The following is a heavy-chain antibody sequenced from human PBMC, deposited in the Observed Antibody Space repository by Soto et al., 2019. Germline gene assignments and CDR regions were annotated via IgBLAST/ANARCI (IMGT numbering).Heavy chain of an antibody. Sequence: GGSLRLSCAASGFTFSSYTMNWVRQAPGKGLEWVSTFVGSTGSTFYADSVEGRFTISRDDSKNTLYLQMNSLRAEDTAVYYCAKRHTTVATPANYFDYWGQGTLVTVSS. D-gene: IGHD1-1*01. J-gene: IGHJ4*02. CDR2: FVGSTGST. V-gene: IGHV3-23*01. CDR3: AKRHTTVATPANYFDY. CDR1: GFTFSSYT.